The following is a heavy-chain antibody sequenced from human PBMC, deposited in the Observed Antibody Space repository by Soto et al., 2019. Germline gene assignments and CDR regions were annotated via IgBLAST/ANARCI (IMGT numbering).Heavy chain of an antibody. CDR2: IYHSGST. CDR1: GYSISSGYY. Sequence: SETLSLTCAVSGYSISSGYYWGWIRQPPGKGLEWIGSIYHSGSTYYNPSLKSRVTISVDTSKNQFSLKLSSVTAADTAVYYCARYCSSTSCYTSNFDYWGQGTLVTVSS. CDR3: ARYCSSTSCYTSNFDY. D-gene: IGHD2-2*02. V-gene: IGHV4-38-2*01. J-gene: IGHJ4*02.